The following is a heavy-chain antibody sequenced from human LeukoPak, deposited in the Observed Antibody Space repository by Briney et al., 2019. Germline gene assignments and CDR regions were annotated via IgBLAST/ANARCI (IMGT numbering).Heavy chain of an antibody. D-gene: IGHD3-10*01. V-gene: IGHV1-18*01. Sequence: ASVKVSCKAPGYSFNNYGISWVRQAPGQGLEWMGWISAYDGETRCKQNLQGRVTMTTDTSTSTAYMELTSLTTDDTAVYYCARVPSSAHQLFSSDYWGQGTLVTVSS. CDR2: ISAYDGET. J-gene: IGHJ4*02. CDR1: GYSFNNYG. CDR3: ARVPSSAHQLFSSDY.